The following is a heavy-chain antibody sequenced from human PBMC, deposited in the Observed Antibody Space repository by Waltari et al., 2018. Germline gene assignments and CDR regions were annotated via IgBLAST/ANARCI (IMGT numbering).Heavy chain of an antibody. V-gene: IGHV3-7*04. Sequence: EVQLVESGGGLVQPGGSLRLSCASSGFTFSSYWMSWVRRAPGKGLEWVANIKQDGSEKYYVDSVKGRFTISRDNAKNSLYLQMNSLRAEDTAVYYCARGNWNYFYGMDVWGQGTTVTVSS. CDR2: IKQDGSEK. CDR1: GFTFSSYW. CDR3: ARGNWNYFYGMDV. D-gene: IGHD1-20*01. J-gene: IGHJ6*02.